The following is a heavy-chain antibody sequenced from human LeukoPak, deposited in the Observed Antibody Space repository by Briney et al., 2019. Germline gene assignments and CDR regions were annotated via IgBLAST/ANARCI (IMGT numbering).Heavy chain of an antibody. CDR3: ARSSGRREANWFDP. Sequence: SETLSLTCTVSGYSISSGYYWGWIRQPPGKGLEWIGTIYQSGITYYKPSLKSRVTISVDTSKNQFSLKLSSVTAADTAVYYCARSSGRREANWFDPWGQGTLVTVSS. CDR2: IYQSGIT. J-gene: IGHJ5*02. D-gene: IGHD3-10*01. CDR1: GYSISSGYY. V-gene: IGHV4-38-2*02.